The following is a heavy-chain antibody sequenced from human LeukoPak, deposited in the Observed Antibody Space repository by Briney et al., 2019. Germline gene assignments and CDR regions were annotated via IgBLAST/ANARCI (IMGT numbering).Heavy chain of an antibody. D-gene: IGHD5-24*01. J-gene: IGHJ4*02. V-gene: IGHV3-23*01. Sequence: PGGSLGLSCAASGFTFSSYGMSWVRQTPGKGREWVSAIIGNGENTYYANSVKGRFTISRDNSKNTLYLQMNSLRAEDTAVYYCAKMRDGYDYWGQGTLVTVSS. CDR2: IIGNGENT. CDR1: GFTFSSYG. CDR3: AKMRDGYDY.